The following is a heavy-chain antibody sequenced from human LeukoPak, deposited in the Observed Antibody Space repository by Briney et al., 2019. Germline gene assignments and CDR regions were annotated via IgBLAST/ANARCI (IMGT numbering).Heavy chain of an antibody. CDR1: GFTFSRYP. J-gene: IGHJ4*02. CDR3: ARDYPADH. V-gene: IGHV3-30-3*01. Sequence: GRSLRLSCAASGFTFSRYPMHWVRQAPGKGLEWVALISSDGSDKKYADSVKGRFTISRDNSKNTLYLQMHGLRVEDTAVYYCARDYPADHWGQGTLVTVSS. CDR2: ISSDGSDK.